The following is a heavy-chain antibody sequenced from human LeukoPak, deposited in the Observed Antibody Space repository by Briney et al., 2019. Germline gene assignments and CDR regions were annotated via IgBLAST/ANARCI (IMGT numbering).Heavy chain of an antibody. CDR1: GFTVSSNY. CDR3: ARVSVFGELSGAFDI. V-gene: IGHV3-66*01. Sequence: SGGSLRLSCAASGFTVSSNYMSWVRQAPGKGLEWVSIIYSGGTTYYADSVKGRFTFSRDNSKNTLYLQMNSLTAEDTAVYYCARVSVFGELSGAFDIWGQGTMVTVSS. D-gene: IGHD3-10*01. J-gene: IGHJ3*02. CDR2: IYSGGTT.